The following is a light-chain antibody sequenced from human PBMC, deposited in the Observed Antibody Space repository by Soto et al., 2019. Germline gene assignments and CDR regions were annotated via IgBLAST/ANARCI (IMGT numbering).Light chain of an antibody. CDR2: GAS. CDR3: HHYDNSPPFP. V-gene: IGKV3-20*01. Sequence: EIVLTQSPGTLSLSPGERAILSCRASQSINNRYLAWYQQMPGRAPRLLIHGASSRAAGIPDRFSGSGSGTDFTLTINSLEPEDFAVYYCHHYDNSPPFPFGPGTKVDI. CDR1: QSINNRY. J-gene: IGKJ3*01.